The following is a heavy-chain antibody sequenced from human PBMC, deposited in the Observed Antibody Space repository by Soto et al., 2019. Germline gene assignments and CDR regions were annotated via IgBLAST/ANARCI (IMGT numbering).Heavy chain of an antibody. Sequence: PGESLKISCKGSGYSFTSYWIGWARQMPGKGLEWMGIIYPGDSDTRYNPSLKSRVTISVDRSKNQFSLNLTSVTAADTAVYYCARDYYGMDVWGQGTTVTVSS. CDR1: GYSFTSYW. CDR2: IYPGDSDT. V-gene: IGHV5-51*01. CDR3: ARDYYGMDV. J-gene: IGHJ6*02.